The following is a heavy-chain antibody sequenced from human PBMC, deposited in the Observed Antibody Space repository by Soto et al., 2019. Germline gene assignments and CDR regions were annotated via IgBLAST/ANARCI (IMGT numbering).Heavy chain of an antibody. CDR3: ATTGMGVTLYYYYHGMDV. J-gene: IGHJ6*02. V-gene: IGHV3-66*01. Sequence: EVQLVESGGGLVQPGGSVRLSCAASGFTVSTNYMTWVRQAPGKGLEWVSVMFYGGSTYYADSVKGRFTISRDDSKNTLYLHMNSLRAEDTAVYYCATTGMGVTLYYYYHGMDVWGQGTTVTVSS. D-gene: IGHD1-26*01. CDR1: GFTVSTNY. CDR2: MFYGGST.